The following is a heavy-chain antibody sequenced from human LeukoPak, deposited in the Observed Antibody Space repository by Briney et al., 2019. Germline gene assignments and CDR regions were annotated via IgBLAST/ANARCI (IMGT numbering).Heavy chain of an antibody. D-gene: IGHD5-18*01. V-gene: IGHV1-2*02. J-gene: IGHJ6*03. CDR3: ARDGREYSYADYYYYMDV. CDR1: GYTFTGYN. Sequence: GASVKVSCKASGYTFTGYNMHWVRQAPGQGLEWMGWINPNSGGTNYAQKFQGRVTMTRDTSISTAYMELSRLKSDDTAVYYCARDGREYSYADYYYYMDVWGKGTTVTISS. CDR2: INPNSGGT.